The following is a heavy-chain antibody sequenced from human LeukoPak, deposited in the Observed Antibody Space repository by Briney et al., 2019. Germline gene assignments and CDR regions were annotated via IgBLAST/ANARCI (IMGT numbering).Heavy chain of an antibody. CDR1: GGSFSTYY. V-gene: IGHV4-59*01. Sequence: SETLSLTCTVSGGSFSTYYWSWIRQPPGKGLEWIGYIYYSGSTNYNPSLKSRVTISVDTSKNQFSLKLSSVTAADTAVYYCARMYDDILAGYSFDYWGQGTLVTVSS. D-gene: IGHD3-9*01. J-gene: IGHJ4*02. CDR2: IYYSGST. CDR3: ARMYDDILAGYSFDY.